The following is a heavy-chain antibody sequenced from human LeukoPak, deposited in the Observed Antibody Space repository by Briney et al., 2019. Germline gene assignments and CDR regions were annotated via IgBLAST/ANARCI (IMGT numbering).Heavy chain of an antibody. Sequence: SVKVSCKVSGYTLTELSMHWVRQAPGKGLEWMGRIIPILGIANYAQKFQGRVTITADKSTSTAYMELSSLRSDDTAVYYCARAGAARTRGGFDYWGQGTLVTVSS. CDR2: IIPILGIA. J-gene: IGHJ4*02. CDR1: GYTLTELS. CDR3: ARAGAARTRGGFDY. V-gene: IGHV1-69*04. D-gene: IGHD6-6*01.